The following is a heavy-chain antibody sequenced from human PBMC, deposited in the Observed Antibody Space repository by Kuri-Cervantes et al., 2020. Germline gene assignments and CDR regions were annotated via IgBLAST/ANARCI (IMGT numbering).Heavy chain of an antibody. CDR1: GCIFTSSA. V-gene: IGHV1-58*01. CDR2: IVVVSGNT. D-gene: IGHD1-26*01. Sequence: SVLVSCKASGCIFTSSAVQWLRQPGGQRLEWIGWIVVVSGNTNNGQKVQERVTITRDMATSTAYMELSSLRSEDKAVYYCAAVGDIVGATSRRTGDAFDIWGQGTMVTVSS. J-gene: IGHJ3*02. CDR3: AAVGDIVGATSRRTGDAFDI.